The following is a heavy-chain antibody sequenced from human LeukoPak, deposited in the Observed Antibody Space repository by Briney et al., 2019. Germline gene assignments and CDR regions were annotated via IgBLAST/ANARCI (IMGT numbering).Heavy chain of an antibody. CDR1: GLTFSSYA. D-gene: IGHD3-16*01. V-gene: IGHV3-23*01. CDR3: AKVVYGGWAFDY. CDR2: ISGSGGST. Sequence: GGSLRLSCAASGLTFSSYAMSWVRQAPGKGLEWVSAISGSGGSTYYADSVKGRFTISRDNSKNTLYLQMNSLRAEDTAVYYCAKVVYGGWAFDYWGQGTLVTVSS. J-gene: IGHJ4*02.